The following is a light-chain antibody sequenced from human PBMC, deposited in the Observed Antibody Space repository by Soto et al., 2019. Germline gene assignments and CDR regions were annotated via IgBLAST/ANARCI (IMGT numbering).Light chain of an antibody. CDR1: TNDIGGYNY. CDR2: EVS. Sequence: QSALTQPASVSGSPGQSITISCSGTTNDIGGYNYVSWYQHHPGKAPKLMIYEVSHRPSGVSNRFSASKSGNTASLTISGLQAEDEADYFCNSYTTSNTLVLGTGTKLTVL. V-gene: IGLV2-14*01. CDR3: NSYTTSNTLV. J-gene: IGLJ1*01.